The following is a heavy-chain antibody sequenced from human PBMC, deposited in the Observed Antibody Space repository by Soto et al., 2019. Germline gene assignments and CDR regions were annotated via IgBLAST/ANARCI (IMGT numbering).Heavy chain of an antibody. D-gene: IGHD2-8*01. CDR2: ISYDGSNK. CDR1: GFTFSSYG. Sequence: QVQLVESGGGVVQPGRSLRLSCAASGFTFSSYGMHWVRQAPGKGLEWVAVISYDGSNKYYADSVKGRFTISRDNSKNTLYLQMNSLRAEDTAVYYCAKDSSPYCTNGVCHFDYWGRGTLVTVSS. J-gene: IGHJ4*02. CDR3: AKDSSPYCTNGVCHFDY. V-gene: IGHV3-30*18.